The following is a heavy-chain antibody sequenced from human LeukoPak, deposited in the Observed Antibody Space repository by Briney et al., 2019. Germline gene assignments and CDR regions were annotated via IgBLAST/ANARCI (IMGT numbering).Heavy chain of an antibody. V-gene: IGHV1-69*13. CDR1: GGTFSSYA. CDR2: IIPIFGTA. Sequence: GASENVSCKASGGTFSSYAISWVRQAPGQGLEWMGGIIPIFGTANYAQKFQGRVTITADESTSTAYMELSSLRSEDTAVYYCARAHPSGYYYGAHFDYWGQGTLVTVSS. CDR3: ARAHPSGYYYGAHFDY. J-gene: IGHJ4*02. D-gene: IGHD3-22*01.